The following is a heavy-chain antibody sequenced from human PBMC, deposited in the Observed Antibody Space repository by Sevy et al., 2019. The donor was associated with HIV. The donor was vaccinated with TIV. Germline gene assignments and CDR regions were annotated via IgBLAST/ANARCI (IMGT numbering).Heavy chain of an antibody. CDR1: GFTFSSYE. J-gene: IGHJ5*02. Sequence: GGSLRLSCAASGFTFSSYEMNWVRQAPGKGLEWVSNISSSGSTIYYADSVKGRFTISRDNAKNSLYLQMNSLRAEDTAVYYCAREEGGMTTVKTGWFDPWGQGTLVTVSS. CDR3: AREEGGMTTVKTGWFDP. CDR2: ISSSGSTI. D-gene: IGHD4-17*01. V-gene: IGHV3-48*03.